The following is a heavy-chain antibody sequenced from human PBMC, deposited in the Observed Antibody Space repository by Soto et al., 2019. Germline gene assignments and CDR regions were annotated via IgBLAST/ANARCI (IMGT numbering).Heavy chain of an antibody. Sequence: QITLKAYAPTLVTPTQTLTLTCTFSGCSLSTSAVGVGWIRQPPGKALEWLALIYWDDDKRYSPSLKSRLTITRDTSKNQVVLTITNMDPVDTATYYCAHRQGSSNFDYWGQGTLVTVSS. D-gene: IGHD6-6*01. CDR1: GCSLSTSAVG. J-gene: IGHJ4*02. CDR3: AHRQGSSNFDY. V-gene: IGHV2-5*02. CDR2: IYWDDDK.